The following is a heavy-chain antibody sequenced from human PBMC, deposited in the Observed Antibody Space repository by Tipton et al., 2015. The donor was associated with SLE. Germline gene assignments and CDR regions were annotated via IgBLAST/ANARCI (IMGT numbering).Heavy chain of an antibody. CDR2: IYYSGST. V-gene: IGHV4-39*07. CDR1: GGSIRSSSYY. D-gene: IGHD2-2*01. J-gene: IGHJ5*02. Sequence: TLSLTCTVSGGSIRSSSYYWGWIRQPPGKGLAWIGSIYYSGSTYYNPSLKSRVTISVDTSKNQFSLKLSSVTAADTAVYYCARKGYCSSTSCLAWFDPWGQGTLVTVSS. CDR3: ARKGYCSSTSCLAWFDP.